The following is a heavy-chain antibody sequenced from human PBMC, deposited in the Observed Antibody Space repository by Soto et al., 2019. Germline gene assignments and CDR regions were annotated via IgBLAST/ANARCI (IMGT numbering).Heavy chain of an antibody. CDR2: ISDSGGST. Sequence: EVQLLESGGGLVQPGGSLRLSCAASGFTFRSYAMSWVRQAPGKGLEWVSAISDSGGSTYYADSVKGRFTISRDNSKNTLQLQMNSLRAEDTAVYYCAKLGRMVRGKAERPRMYDYWGQGTLVTVSS. CDR3: AKLGRMVRGKAERPRMYDY. V-gene: IGHV3-23*01. D-gene: IGHD3-10*01. J-gene: IGHJ4*02. CDR1: GFTFRSYA.